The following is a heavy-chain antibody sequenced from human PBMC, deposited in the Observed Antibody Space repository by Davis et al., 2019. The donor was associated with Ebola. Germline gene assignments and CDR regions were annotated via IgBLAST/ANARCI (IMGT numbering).Heavy chain of an antibody. D-gene: IGHD3-16*01. Sequence: GESLKISCAASGFTFSDYYMSWIRQAPGKGLEWVSAISGSGVFYTDSVKGRFTVYRDNSKNTLYLQMNSLRAEGTAVYYCARDPGAYFFDYWGQGILVTVSS. CDR2: ISGSGV. CDR1: GFTFSDYY. CDR3: ARDPGAYFFDY. V-gene: IGHV3-69-1*01. J-gene: IGHJ4*02.